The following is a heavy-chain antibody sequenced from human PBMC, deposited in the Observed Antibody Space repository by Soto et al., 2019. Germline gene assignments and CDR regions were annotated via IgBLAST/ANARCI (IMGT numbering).Heavy chain of an antibody. D-gene: IGHD2-21*02. J-gene: IGHJ4*02. CDR1: GFTFSSYW. Sequence: EVQLVESGGGLVQPGGSLRVSCEDSGFTFSSYWMHWGCQAPGKGLVWVSRINSDGSSTIYADNVKGRFTISRDNANNTLYLQMNRLTAEDTDVYYCAREPGHRDYYYHYWGQGTLVTVSS. CDR3: AREPGHRDYYYHY. V-gene: IGHV3-74*01. CDR2: INSDGSST.